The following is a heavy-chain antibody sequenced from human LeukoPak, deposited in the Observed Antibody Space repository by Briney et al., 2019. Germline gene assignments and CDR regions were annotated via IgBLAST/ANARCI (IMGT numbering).Heavy chain of an antibody. CDR1: GFTFSSYG. D-gene: IGHD1-26*01. CDR3: AKVGNSGSYYHYYYYYYMDV. V-gene: IGHV3-30*02. CDR2: IRYDGSNK. Sequence: PGRSLRLSCAASGFTFSSYGMHWVRQAPGKGLEWVAFIRYDGSNKYYADSVKGRFTISRDNSKNTLYLQMNSLRAEDTAVYYCAKVGNSGSYYHYYYYYYMDVWGKGTTVTVSS. J-gene: IGHJ6*03.